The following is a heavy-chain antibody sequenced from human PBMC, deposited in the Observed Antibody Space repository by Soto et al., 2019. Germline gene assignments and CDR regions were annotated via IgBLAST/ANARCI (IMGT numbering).Heavy chain of an antibody. J-gene: IGHJ4*02. V-gene: IGHV1-46*01. Sequence: ASVKVSCKASGYTFTSYYMHWVRQAPGQGLEWMGKINPSGGSTSYAQKFQGRVTMTRDTSTSTVYMELSSLRSEDTAVYYCAREAERYFDWLSPRYFDYWGQGTLVTVSS. CDR1: GYTFTSYY. CDR3: AREAERYFDWLSPRYFDY. D-gene: IGHD3-9*01. CDR2: INPSGGST.